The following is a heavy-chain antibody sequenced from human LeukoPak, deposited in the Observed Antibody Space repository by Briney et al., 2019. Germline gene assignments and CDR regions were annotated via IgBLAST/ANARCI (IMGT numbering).Heavy chain of an antibody. CDR3: ARAVVQLERRGYYYYMDV. D-gene: IGHD1-1*01. CDR1: GYTFTGYY. Sequence: ASVKVSCKASGYTFTGYYMHWVRQAPGQGLEWMGWINPNSGNTNYAQKLQGRVTMTTDTSTSTAYMELRSLRSDDTAVYYCARAVVQLERRGYYYYMDVWGKGTTVTVSS. V-gene: IGHV1-18*04. J-gene: IGHJ6*03. CDR2: INPNSGNT.